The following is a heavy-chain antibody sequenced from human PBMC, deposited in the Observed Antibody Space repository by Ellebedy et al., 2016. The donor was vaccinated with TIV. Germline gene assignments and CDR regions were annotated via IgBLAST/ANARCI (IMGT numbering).Heavy chain of an antibody. J-gene: IGHJ4*02. D-gene: IGHD6-19*01. CDR3: ARDLYPGIAVAGTVY. CDR1: GFTFSSYA. V-gene: IGHV3-30-3*01. CDR2: ISYDGSNK. Sequence: GESLKISXAASGFTFSSYAMHWVRQAPGKGLEWVAVISYDGSNKYYADSVKGRFTISRDNSKNTLYLQMNSLRAEDTAVYYCARDLYPGIAVAGTVYWGQGTLVTVSS.